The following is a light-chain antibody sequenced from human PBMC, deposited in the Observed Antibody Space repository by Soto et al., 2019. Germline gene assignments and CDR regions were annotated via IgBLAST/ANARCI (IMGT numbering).Light chain of an antibody. CDR3: TSYTSSTTWV. Sequence: QSALTQPASVSGSLGQSITISCTGTSNDVGGYNYVSWYQQHPGKAPKFMIYEVSNRPSGVSSRFSGSKSGNTASLTISGLQAEDEADYYCTSYTSSTTWVFGGGTKLTVL. CDR1: SNDVGGYNY. J-gene: IGLJ3*02. CDR2: EVS. V-gene: IGLV2-14*01.